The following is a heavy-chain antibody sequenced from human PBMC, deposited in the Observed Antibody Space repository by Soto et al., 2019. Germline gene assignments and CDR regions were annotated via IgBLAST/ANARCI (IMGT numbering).Heavy chain of an antibody. D-gene: IGHD7-27*01. CDR2: IYYSGST. Sequence: SETLSLTCTVSGGSISSSSYYWGWIRQPPGKGLEWIGSIYYSGSTYYNPSLKSRVTISVDTSKNQFSLKLSSVTAADTAVYYCARGGPNWGIFDIWGQGTMVTVSS. CDR3: ARGGPNWGIFDI. V-gene: IGHV4-39*07. CDR1: GGSISSSSYY. J-gene: IGHJ3*02.